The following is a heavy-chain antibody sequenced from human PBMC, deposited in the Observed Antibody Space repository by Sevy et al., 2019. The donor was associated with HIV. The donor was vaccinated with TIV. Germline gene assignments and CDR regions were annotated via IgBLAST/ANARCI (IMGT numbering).Heavy chain of an antibody. Sequence: ASVKVSCKASGCTFSSYGISWVRQAPGQGLEWMGWIGAYNGNKNYALKFQGRVTLTTDTSTSTAYMDLTSLRSDDTAVYYCARLSTLGGQFNWFDPWGQGTLVTVSS. CDR3: ARLSTLGGQFNWFDP. D-gene: IGHD3-16*01. J-gene: IGHJ5*02. CDR2: IGAYNGNK. CDR1: GCTFSSYG. V-gene: IGHV1-18*04.